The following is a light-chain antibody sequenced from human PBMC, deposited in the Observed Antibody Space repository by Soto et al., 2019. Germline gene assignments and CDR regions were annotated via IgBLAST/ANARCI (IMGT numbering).Light chain of an antibody. Sequence: QSVLTQPRSVSGSPGQSVTISCTGTSSDVGGYSYVSWYQQHPGIAPQLILYDVTKRPSGVPDRFSGSKSGNTASLTISGLQAEDEADYYCCSYAGRYSWVFGGGTKLTVL. V-gene: IGLV2-11*01. CDR1: SSDVGGYSY. J-gene: IGLJ3*02. CDR2: DVT. CDR3: CSYAGRYSWV.